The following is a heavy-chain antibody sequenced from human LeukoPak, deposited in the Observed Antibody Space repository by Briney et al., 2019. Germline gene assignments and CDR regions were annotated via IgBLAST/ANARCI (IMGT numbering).Heavy chain of an antibody. V-gene: IGHV3-21*01. CDR2: INTVATYI. CDR3: ARLRRNGDSGGFYYYYDY. CDR1: GFTFTSFS. J-gene: IGHJ4*02. D-gene: IGHD3-22*01. Sequence: KPGGSLGLSCAASGFTFTSFSFNWVRQAPGKGLEWVSSINTVATYICYADSVRGRFTISRDNAKNSVYLQMDSLRAEDTGVYYCARLRRNGDSGGFYYYYDYWGQGTLVTVSS.